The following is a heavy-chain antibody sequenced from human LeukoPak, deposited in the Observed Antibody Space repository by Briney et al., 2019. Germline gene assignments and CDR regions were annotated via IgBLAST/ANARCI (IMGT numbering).Heavy chain of an antibody. CDR2: IIPVFGTS. D-gene: IGHD5-18*01. V-gene: IGHV1-69*13. Sequence: ASVKVSCKASGGTFSSYGISWVRQAPGQGLEWMGGIIPVFGTSNYAQKFQGRVTITADESTRTAYMEMRSLRAEDTAVYYCASVTGGGVCVTPSWYLMVTFDPWGQGTLLTVSS. CDR3: ASVTGGGVCVTPSWYLMVTFDP. CDR1: GGTFSSYG. J-gene: IGHJ5*02.